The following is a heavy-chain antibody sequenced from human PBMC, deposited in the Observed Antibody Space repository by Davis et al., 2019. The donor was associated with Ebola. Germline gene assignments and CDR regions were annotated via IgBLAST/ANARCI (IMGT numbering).Heavy chain of an antibody. V-gene: IGHV5-51*01. J-gene: IGHJ6*03. Sequence: GESLKISCKGSGYSFTSQWIGWVRQMPGEGLEWMAIIYPGDSETRYSPSFQGQVTFSADTSTSTAYLHWTNLKASDTATFYCARQKKYGYYYYYMDVWGKGTTVTVSS. CDR2: IYPGDSET. CDR1: GYSFTSQW. CDR3: ARQKKYGYYYYYMDV. D-gene: IGHD2-2*03.